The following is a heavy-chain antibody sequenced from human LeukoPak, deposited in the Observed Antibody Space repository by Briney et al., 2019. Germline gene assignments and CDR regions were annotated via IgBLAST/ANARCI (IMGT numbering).Heavy chain of an antibody. CDR3: ARAKGGGSGFFDY. CDR2: FYYSATT. V-gene: IGHV4-59*01. CDR1: DGSIRGYY. J-gene: IGHJ4*02. Sequence: SETLSLTCTVSDGSIRGYYWTWIRQPPGKGLEWIGYFYYSATTNYNPSLKSRAAISLDTSTSQFSLKVSSVTAADTAVYYCARAKGGGSGFFDYWGQGILVTVSS. D-gene: IGHD3-22*01.